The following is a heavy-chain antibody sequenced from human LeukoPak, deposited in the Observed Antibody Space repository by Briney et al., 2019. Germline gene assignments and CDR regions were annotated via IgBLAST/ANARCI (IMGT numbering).Heavy chain of an antibody. CDR2: VYTSGST. CDR3: VRARWYSCDY. D-gene: IGHD5-24*01. CDR1: GFTFSSYG. J-gene: IGHJ4*02. V-gene: IGHV4-59*10. Sequence: PGGSLRLSCAASGFTFSSYGMSWVRQAPGKGLEWIGRVYTSGSTNYNPSLKSRVTISVDTSKNQFSLKLSSVTAADTAVYYCVRARWYSCDYWGQGTLVTVSS.